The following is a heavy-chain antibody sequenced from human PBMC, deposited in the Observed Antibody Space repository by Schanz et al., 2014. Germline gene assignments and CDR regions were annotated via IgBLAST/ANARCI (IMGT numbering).Heavy chain of an antibody. Sequence: QVQMVESGGGVVQPGRSLRLSCAASGFAFSVYGMHWVRQAPGKGPEWVAVIWSDGSTKYYADSVKGRFTISRDNAKNSLYLQMNSLRAEDTAVYYCARRASCSRIGCPWEAWGQGTLVTVSS. CDR1: GFAFSVYG. CDR3: ARRASCSRIGCPWEA. D-gene: IGHD2-2*01. V-gene: IGHV3-33*01. J-gene: IGHJ5*02. CDR2: IWSDGSTK.